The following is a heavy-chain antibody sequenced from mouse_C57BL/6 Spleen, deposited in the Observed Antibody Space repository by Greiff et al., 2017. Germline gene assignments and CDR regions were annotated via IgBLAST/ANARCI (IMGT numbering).Heavy chain of an antibody. D-gene: IGHD3-2*02. CDR2: IYPGDGDT. J-gene: IGHJ4*01. CDR3: ASQLRPYAMDY. CDR1: GYAFSSSW. Sequence: VQLQQSGPELVKPGASVKISCKASGYAFSSSWMNWVKQRPGKGLEWIGRIYPGDGDTNYNGKFKGKATLTADKSSSTAYMQLSSLTSEDSAVYFCASQLRPYAMDYWGQGTSVTVSS. V-gene: IGHV1-82*01.